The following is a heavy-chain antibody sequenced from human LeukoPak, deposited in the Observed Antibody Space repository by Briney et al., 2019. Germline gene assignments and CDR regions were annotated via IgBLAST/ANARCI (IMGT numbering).Heavy chain of an antibody. V-gene: IGHV4-4*02. CDR1: GDSISSSNW. CDR3: TRAGYCTSTSCYVIDY. CDR2: IFHSGSI. D-gene: IGHD2-2*01. Sequence: SETLSLTCAVSGDSISSSNWWSWVRQPPGKGLEWIGEIFHSGSINYNPPLKSRVTISVDKSKNQFSLKLTSVTAADTAVYYCTRAGYCTSTSCYVIDYWGQGTLVTVSS. J-gene: IGHJ4*02.